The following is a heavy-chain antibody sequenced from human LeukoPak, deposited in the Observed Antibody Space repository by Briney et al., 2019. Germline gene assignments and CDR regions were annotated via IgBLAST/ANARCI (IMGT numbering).Heavy chain of an antibody. J-gene: IGHJ4*02. V-gene: IGHV3-48*02. CDR2: ITSSSSRI. Sequence: GGSLRLSCAASGFTFSDHYMDWVRQAPGKGLEWVSHIYITSSSSRISYADSVKGRFTISRDNAKNSMYLQMNSLRDEDTAVYYCVRDNNWGFDYWGQGTLVTVSS. CDR3: VRDNNWGFDY. CDR1: GFTFSDHY. D-gene: IGHD7-27*01.